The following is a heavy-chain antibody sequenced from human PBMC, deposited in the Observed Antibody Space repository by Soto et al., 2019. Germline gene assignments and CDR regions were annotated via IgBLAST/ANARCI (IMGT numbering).Heavy chain of an antibody. CDR1: EFTFSTYW. CDR3: ARSPSSGWYYFDY. CDR2: INSDGSST. J-gene: IGHJ4*02. D-gene: IGHD6-19*01. Sequence: EVPLVESGGGLVQPGGSLRLSCAASEFTFSTYWMYWVRQVPGKGLVWVSRINSDGSSTSYADSVKGRFTISRDNAKNTLYLQMSSLRAEDTAVYYCARSPSSGWYYFDYWGQGTLVTASS. V-gene: IGHV3-74*01.